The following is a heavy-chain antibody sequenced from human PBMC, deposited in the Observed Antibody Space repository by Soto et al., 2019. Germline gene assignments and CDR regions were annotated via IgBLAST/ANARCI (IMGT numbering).Heavy chain of an antibody. Sequence: QVQLVQSGAEVKKPGSSVKVSCKASGGTFSSYAISWVRQAPGQGLEWMGGIIPIFGTANYAQKFQGRVTITADESTGTAYMELSSLRSEDTAVYYCAYVMVRGVIHYYYYYYGMDVWGQGTTVTVSS. J-gene: IGHJ6*02. V-gene: IGHV1-69*01. CDR2: IIPIFGTA. D-gene: IGHD3-10*01. CDR3: AYVMVRGVIHYYYYYYGMDV. CDR1: GGTFSSYA.